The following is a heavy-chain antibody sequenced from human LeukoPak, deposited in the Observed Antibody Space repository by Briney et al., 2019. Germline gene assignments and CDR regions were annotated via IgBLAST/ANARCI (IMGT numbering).Heavy chain of an antibody. CDR1: GFTFSDLT. J-gene: IGHJ4*02. CDR2: IYSGGST. Sequence: PGGSLRLSCAASGFTFSDLTMNWVRQAPGKGLEWVSVIYSGGSTYYADSVKGRFTISRDNSKNTLYLQMNSLRAEDTAVYYCASNILTTYYYDSSGYYSDWGQGTLVTVSS. CDR3: ASNILTTYYYDSSGYYSD. V-gene: IGHV3-66*01. D-gene: IGHD3-22*01.